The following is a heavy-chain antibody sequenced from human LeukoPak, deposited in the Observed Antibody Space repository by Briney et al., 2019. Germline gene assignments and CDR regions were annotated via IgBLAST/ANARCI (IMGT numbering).Heavy chain of an antibody. V-gene: IGHV3-23*01. J-gene: IGHJ5*02. CDR2: ISVSGIT. CDR1: GLTFSSNS. Sequence: GGSVRLSCVASGLTFSSNSMSWVRQPPGMGLEWVSGISVSGITVYADSVKGRLTISRDNSKNTLYLQMNNLRAEDTALYYCAKGFSVRGRFDPWGQGTQVSVSS. D-gene: IGHD2-15*01. CDR3: AKGFSVRGRFDP.